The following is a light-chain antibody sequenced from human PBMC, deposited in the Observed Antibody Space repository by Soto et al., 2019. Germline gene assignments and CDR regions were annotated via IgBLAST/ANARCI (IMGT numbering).Light chain of an antibody. CDR2: KAS. CDR3: QQYNN. J-gene: IGKJ3*01. V-gene: IGKV1-5*03. Sequence: DIQMTQSPSTLSASVGDRVTITCRASQSISSWLAWYQQKPGKAPKLLVYKASSLESGVPSRFSGSGSGTDFTLTISSLQPDDFATYYCQQYNNFGPGTNVDIK. CDR1: QSISSW.